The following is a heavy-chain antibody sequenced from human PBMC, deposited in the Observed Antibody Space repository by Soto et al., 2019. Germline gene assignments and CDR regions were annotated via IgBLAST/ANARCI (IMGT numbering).Heavy chain of an antibody. J-gene: IGHJ6*02. V-gene: IGHV3-72*01. Sequence: EVQLVESGGGLVQPGGSLRLSCAASGFTFSDHYMDWVRQAPGKGLEWVGRTRNKANSYTTEYAASVKGRLTISRDDSKNSLYLQMNSLKTEDTAVYYCARDTYGMDVWGQGTTVTVSS. CDR1: GFTFSDHY. CDR3: ARDTYGMDV. CDR2: TRNKANSYTT.